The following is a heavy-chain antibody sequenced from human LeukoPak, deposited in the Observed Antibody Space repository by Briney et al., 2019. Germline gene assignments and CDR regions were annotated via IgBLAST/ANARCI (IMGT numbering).Heavy chain of an antibody. V-gene: IGHV3-23*01. D-gene: IGHD3-16*01. CDR2: ISGSGGST. Sequence: GGSLRPSCAASGFTFNNYAMSWVRQAPGKGLEWVSAISGSGGSTFYADSVKGRFTISRGNSKNTLYLQMNSLRAGDTAVYYCAKDAGSIWGSPHYWGQGTLVTVSS. CDR1: GFTFNNYA. J-gene: IGHJ4*02. CDR3: AKDAGSIWGSPHY.